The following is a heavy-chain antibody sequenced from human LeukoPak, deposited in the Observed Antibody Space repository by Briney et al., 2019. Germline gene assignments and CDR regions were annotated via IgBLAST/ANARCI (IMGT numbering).Heavy chain of an antibody. CDR2: IYYSGST. V-gene: IGHV4-31*03. CDR3: ARGDGGTFDY. J-gene: IGHJ4*02. CDR1: GGSISSGDYY. D-gene: IGHD4-23*01. Sequence: SEALSLTCTVSGGSISSGDYYWSWIRQHPGKGLEWIGYIYYSGSTYYNPSLKSRVTISVDTSKNQFSLKLSSVTAADTAVYYCARGDGGTFDYWGQGTLVTVSS.